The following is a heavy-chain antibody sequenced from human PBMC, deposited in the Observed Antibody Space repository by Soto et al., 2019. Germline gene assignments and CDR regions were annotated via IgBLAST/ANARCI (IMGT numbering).Heavy chain of an antibody. J-gene: IGHJ4*02. V-gene: IGHV3-48*01. CDR2: ISSSSNTI. CDR1: GLTFSSYS. CDR3: TKGAERTVQRFLDWVCGH. D-gene: IGHD3-9*01. Sequence: GGSLRLSCAASGLTFSSYSMNWGRQAPGKGLEWVSYISSSSNTIYYADSVKGLVTISVDKSISTAYLQWNSLQASDTATYYCTKGAERTVQRFLDWVCGHWGQGTPVTRLL.